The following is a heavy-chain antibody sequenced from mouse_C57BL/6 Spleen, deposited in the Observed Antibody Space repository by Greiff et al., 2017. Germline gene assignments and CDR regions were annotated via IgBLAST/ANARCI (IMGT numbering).Heavy chain of an antibody. Sequence: EVQLVESGGGLVQPGGSLKLSCAASGFTFSDYYMYWVRQTPEKRLEWVAYISNGGGSTYYPDTVKGRFTISRDNAKNTLYLQMSRLKSEDTAMYYCARQGTPSVYYYAMDYWGQGTSGTVSS. V-gene: IGHV5-12*01. J-gene: IGHJ4*01. D-gene: IGHD2-14*01. CDR1: GFTFSDYY. CDR2: ISNGGGST. CDR3: ARQGTPSVYYYAMDY.